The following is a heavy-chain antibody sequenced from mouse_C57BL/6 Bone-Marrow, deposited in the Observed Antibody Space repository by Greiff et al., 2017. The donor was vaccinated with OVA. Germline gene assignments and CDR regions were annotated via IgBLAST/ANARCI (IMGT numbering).Heavy chain of an antibody. D-gene: IGHD1-1*01. J-gene: IGHJ2*01. Sequence: EVQLVESGGGLVKPGGSLKLSCAASGFTFSSYAMSWVRQTPEKRLEWVATISDGGSYTYYPDNVKGRFTISRDNAKNNLYLQMSHLKSEDTAMYYCAREAIKDYWGQGTTLTVSS. CDR1: GFTFSSYA. CDR3: AREAIKDY. CDR2: ISDGGSYT. V-gene: IGHV5-4*01.